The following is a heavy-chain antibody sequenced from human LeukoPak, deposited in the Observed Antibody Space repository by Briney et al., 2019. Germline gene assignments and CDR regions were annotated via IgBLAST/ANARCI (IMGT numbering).Heavy chain of an antibody. D-gene: IGHD3-9*01. Sequence: ASVKVSRKASGYTFTSYGISWVRQAPGQGLEWMGWISAYNGNTNYAQKLQGRVTMTTDTSTSTAYMELRSLKSDDTAVYYCARDYYDILTGYYNFDYWGQGTLVTVSS. J-gene: IGHJ4*02. CDR1: GYTFTSYG. CDR3: ARDYYDILTGYYNFDY. CDR2: ISAYNGNT. V-gene: IGHV1-18*01.